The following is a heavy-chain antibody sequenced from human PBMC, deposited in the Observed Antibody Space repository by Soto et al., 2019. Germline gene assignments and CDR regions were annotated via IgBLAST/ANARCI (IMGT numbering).Heavy chain of an antibody. J-gene: IGHJ4*02. V-gene: IGHV4-59*01. CDR3: ARRTVTYDY. Sequence: PSETLSLTSTVSGGSISSYYWTWVRQPPGKGLEWIGYIYYSGSTNYNPSLKSRVTISVDTSKNQFPLKLSSVAAADTAVYYCARRTVTYDYWGQGTLVTVSS. D-gene: IGHD4-17*01. CDR2: IYYSGST. CDR1: GGSISSYY.